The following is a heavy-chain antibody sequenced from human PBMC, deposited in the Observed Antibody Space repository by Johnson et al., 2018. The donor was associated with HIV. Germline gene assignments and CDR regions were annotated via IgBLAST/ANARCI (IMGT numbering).Heavy chain of an antibody. V-gene: IGHV3-30*03. D-gene: IGHD3-22*01. CDR1: GFTFSSYT. CDR2: ISYDGSNT. J-gene: IGHJ3*02. CDR3: VRDTPIPYYYDTIGYYMDAFDI. Sequence: QVQLVESGGGLVQPGRSLRLSCAASGFTFSSYTMHWVRQAPGKGLEWVASISYDGSNTFYADSVKGRFTISRDNAKNSLYLQMHSLRAEDTALYYCVRDTPIPYYYDTIGYYMDAFDIWGQGTMVTVSS.